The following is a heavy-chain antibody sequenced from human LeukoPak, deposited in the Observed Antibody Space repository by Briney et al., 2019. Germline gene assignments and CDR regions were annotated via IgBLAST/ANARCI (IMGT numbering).Heavy chain of an antibody. D-gene: IGHD3-3*01. J-gene: IGHJ4*02. CDR1: GFTFSSYV. CDR2: ISGSGGST. Sequence: GGSLRLSCAASGFTFSSYVMSWVRQAPGKGLEWVSAISGSGGSTYYADSVKGRFTISRDNSKNTLYLQMNSLRAEDTAVYYCAKERYYDFWSGYISPYYFDYWGQGTLVTVSS. V-gene: IGHV3-23*01. CDR3: AKERYYDFWSGYISPYYFDY.